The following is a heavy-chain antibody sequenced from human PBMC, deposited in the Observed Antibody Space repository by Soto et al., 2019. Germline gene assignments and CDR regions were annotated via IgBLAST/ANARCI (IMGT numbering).Heavy chain of an antibody. J-gene: IGHJ4*02. CDR1: GFTFSSYA. D-gene: IGHD2-21*02. Sequence: GGSLRLSCAASGFTFSSYAMSWVRQSPGKGLEWVSAISGSGGSTYYADSVKGRFTISRDNSKNTLYLQMNSLRAEDTAVYYCAKEAYCGGDCYPRVGGWEMTYFDYWSQGTLVTVSS. CDR3: AKEAYCGGDCYPRVGGWEMTYFDY. CDR2: ISGSGGST. V-gene: IGHV3-23*01.